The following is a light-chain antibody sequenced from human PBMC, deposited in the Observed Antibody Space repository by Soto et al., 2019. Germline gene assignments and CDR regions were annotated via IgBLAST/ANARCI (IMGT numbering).Light chain of an antibody. J-gene: IGKJ5*01. CDR2: GAS. CDR1: QRVNSNY. V-gene: IGKV3-20*01. CDR3: QQYSSSPIT. Sequence: ELVLTQSPGTLSLSPGERATLSCRASQRVNSNYLAWYQQRPGQPPRLLISGASSRATDTPDRFSGSGSGTDFTLTIAGLEPADSAVYYCQQYSSSPITFGQGTRLE.